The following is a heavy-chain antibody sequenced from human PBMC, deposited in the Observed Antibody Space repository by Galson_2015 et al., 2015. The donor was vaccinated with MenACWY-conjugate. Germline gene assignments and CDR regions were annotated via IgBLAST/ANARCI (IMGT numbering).Heavy chain of an antibody. Sequence: SETLSLTCTVSGGSISSYYWSWIRQPPGKGLEWIGYIYYSGSTNYNPSLKSRVTISVDTSKNQFSLKLSSVTAADTTVYYCARGGVLPQRRYFDYWGQGTLVTVSS. J-gene: IGHJ4*02. V-gene: IGHV4-59*01. CDR2: IYYSGST. D-gene: IGHD1-20*01. CDR3: ARGGVLPQRRYFDY. CDR1: GGSISSYY.